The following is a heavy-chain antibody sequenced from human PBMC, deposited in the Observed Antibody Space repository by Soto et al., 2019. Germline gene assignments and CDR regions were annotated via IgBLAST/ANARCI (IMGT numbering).Heavy chain of an antibody. J-gene: IGHJ4*02. D-gene: IGHD1-26*01. Sequence: QVQLVESGGGLVKPGGSLRLSCAASGFTFSNYYMSWIRQAPGKGLEWVSYISSSGTTIYYADSLKGRFTISRDNAKNSLFLQMNSLRADDTAVYYCARSAGIVGTTKIDYWGQGTLVTVSS. CDR3: ARSAGIVGTTKIDY. V-gene: IGHV3-11*01. CDR2: ISSSGTTI. CDR1: GFTFSNYY.